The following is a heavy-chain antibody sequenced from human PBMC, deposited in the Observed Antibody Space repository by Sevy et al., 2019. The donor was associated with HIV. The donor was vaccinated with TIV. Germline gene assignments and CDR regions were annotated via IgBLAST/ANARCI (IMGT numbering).Heavy chain of an antibody. D-gene: IGHD2-15*01. CDR2: IKQAGSEK. J-gene: IGHJ4*02. CDR1: GFTFSSYW. CDR3: ARDRRESRYCSGGISYYSY. V-gene: IGHV3-7*01. Sequence: GGSLRLSCAASGFTFSSYWMSWVRQAPGKGLEWVANIKQAGSEKYYVDSVKGRFTISRDNAKNSLYLQMNSLRAEDTAVYYCARDRRESRYCSGGISYYSYWGQGTLVTVSS.